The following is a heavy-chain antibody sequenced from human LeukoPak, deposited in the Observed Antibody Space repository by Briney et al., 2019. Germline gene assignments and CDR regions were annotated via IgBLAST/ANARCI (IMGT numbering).Heavy chain of an antibody. D-gene: IGHD4-23*01. V-gene: IGHV3-23*01. CDR2: ISGSGGST. CDR3: AKVGLRGYYFDY. Sequence: GGSLRLSCAASGFTFSSYAMSWVRQAPGEGLEWVSAISGSGGSTYCADSVKGRFTISRDNSKNTLYLQMISLRAEDTAVYYCAKVGLRGYYFDYWGQGTLVTVSS. CDR1: GFTFSSYA. J-gene: IGHJ4*02.